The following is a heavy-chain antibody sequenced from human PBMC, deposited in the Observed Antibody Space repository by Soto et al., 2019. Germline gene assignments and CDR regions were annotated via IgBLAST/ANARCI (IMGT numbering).Heavy chain of an antibody. J-gene: IGHJ6*02. CDR2: ISGSGGST. Sequence: GGSLRLSCAASGFTFSSYAMSWVRQAPGKGLEWVSAISGSGGSTYYADSVKGRFTISRDNSKNTLFLQMTRLRSEDMAVFFFAKESRVGLLNYYYYYGMDVWGQGTTVTVSS. D-gene: IGHD1-26*01. V-gene: IGHV3-23*01. CDR1: GFTFSSYA. CDR3: AKESRVGLLNYYYYYGMDV.